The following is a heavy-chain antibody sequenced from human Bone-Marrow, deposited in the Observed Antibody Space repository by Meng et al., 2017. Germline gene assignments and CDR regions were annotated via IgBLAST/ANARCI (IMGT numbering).Heavy chain of an antibody. Sequence: GGSLRLSCAASGFTFSSYWMSWVRQAPGKGLEWVSYISSSGSTIYYADSVKGRFTISRDNAKNSLYLQMNSLRAEDTAVYYCARWIQYSSSWPSFDYWGQGTLVTVSS. V-gene: IGHV3-48*04. D-gene: IGHD6-13*01. CDR2: ISSSGSTI. J-gene: IGHJ4*02. CDR1: GFTFSSYW. CDR3: ARWIQYSSSWPSFDY.